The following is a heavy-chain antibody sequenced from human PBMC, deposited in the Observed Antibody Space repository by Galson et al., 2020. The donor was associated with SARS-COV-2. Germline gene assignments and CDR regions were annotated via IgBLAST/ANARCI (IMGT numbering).Heavy chain of an antibody. CDR2: INRDGDYI. CDR3: ARDGTGWSRDY. Sequence: ESLKISCAASGFTFSYYSMSWVRQAPGKGLEWLSFINRDGDYICYADSVKGRFTISRDNGKNSLYLQMNSLRAEDTAVYYCARDGTGWSRDYWGQGTLVTVSS. V-gene: IGHV3-21*04. CDR1: GFTFSYYS. J-gene: IGHJ4*02. D-gene: IGHD6-19*01.